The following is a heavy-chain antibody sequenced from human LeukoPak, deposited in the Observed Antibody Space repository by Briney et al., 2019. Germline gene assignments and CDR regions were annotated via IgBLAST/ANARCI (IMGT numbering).Heavy chain of an antibody. CDR3: VRDWGYDSSGYWQKYFDT. CDR2: ISGTGATT. CDR1: GFTFSNYA. D-gene: IGHD3-22*01. Sequence: QTGGSLRLSCAASGFTFSNYAMNWVRQAPGKGLEWVSGISGTGATTYYADSVKGRFTISRDNAKNTVYLQMNSLRAEDTAVYYCVRDWGYDSSGYWQKYFDTWGQGTLVTVSS. V-gene: IGHV3-23*01. J-gene: IGHJ4*02.